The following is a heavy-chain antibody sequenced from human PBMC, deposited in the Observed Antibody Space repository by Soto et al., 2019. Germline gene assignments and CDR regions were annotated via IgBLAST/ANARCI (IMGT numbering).Heavy chain of an antibody. Sequence: PGGSLRLSCAASGFTFSSYAMHWVRQAPGKGLEWVAVISYDGSNKYYADSVKGRFTISRDNSKNKLYLQMNSLRAEDTAVYYCAGYYYDSSGYHYYYYGMDVWGQGTTVTVSS. J-gene: IGHJ6*02. CDR2: ISYDGSNK. CDR1: GFTFSSYA. CDR3: AGYYYDSSGYHYYYYGMDV. V-gene: IGHV3-30-3*01. D-gene: IGHD3-22*01.